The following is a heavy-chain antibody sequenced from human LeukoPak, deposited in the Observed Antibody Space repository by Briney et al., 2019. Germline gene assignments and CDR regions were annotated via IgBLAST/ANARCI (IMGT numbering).Heavy chain of an antibody. CDR2: IYSGGST. V-gene: IGHV3-66*01. J-gene: IGHJ3*02. D-gene: IGHD6-19*01. CDR3: AREGSIAVAGARLGAFDI. Sequence: GGSLRLSCAASGFTFSSYAMSWVRQAPGKGLEWVSVIYSGGSTYYADSVKGRFTISRDNSKNTLYLQMNSLRAEDTAVYYCAREGSIAVAGARLGAFDIWGQGTMVTVSS. CDR1: GFTFSSYA.